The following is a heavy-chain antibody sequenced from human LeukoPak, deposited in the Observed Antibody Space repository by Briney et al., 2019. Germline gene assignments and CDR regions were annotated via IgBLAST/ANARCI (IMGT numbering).Heavy chain of an antibody. J-gene: IGHJ4*02. Sequence: GGSLRLSYTTSGFTFGDYGLSWVRQAPGKGLEWVGRIKSKTDGGTTDYAAPVKGRFTISRDDSKNTLYLQMNSLKTEDTAVYYCTTSLEDPFFDYWGQGTLVTVSS. V-gene: IGHV3-15*01. CDR1: GFTFGDYG. CDR2: IKSKTDGGTT. D-gene: IGHD2-15*01. CDR3: TTSLEDPFFDY.